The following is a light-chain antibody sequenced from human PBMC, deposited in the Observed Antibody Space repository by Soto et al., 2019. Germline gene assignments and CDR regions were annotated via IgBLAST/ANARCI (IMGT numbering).Light chain of an antibody. Sequence: QSALTQPASVSGSPGQSITISCTGTSSDVGGYNYVSWYQQHPGKAPKLMIYDVSNRPSGVSNRFSGSKSGNTASLTISGLQAEDEADYYCSSYTSSSTLPVVFGGGTQVTVL. CDR1: SSDVGGYNY. J-gene: IGLJ2*01. CDR2: DVS. V-gene: IGLV2-14*01. CDR3: SSYTSSSTLPVV.